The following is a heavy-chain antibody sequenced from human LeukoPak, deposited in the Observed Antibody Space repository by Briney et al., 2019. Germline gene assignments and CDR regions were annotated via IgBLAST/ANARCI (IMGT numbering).Heavy chain of an antibody. CDR1: GFTFSTYG. CDR2: IWYDGSIK. D-gene: IGHD6-19*01. Sequence: GRSLRLSCAASGFTFSTYGMHWVRQAPGKGPEWVAFIWYDGSIKYYADSVKGRFTISRDNSKNTLYLQMNSLRAGDTAVYYCAKVQYSSGWYDIDYWGQGTLVTVSS. V-gene: IGHV3-33*06. CDR3: AKVQYSSGWYDIDY. J-gene: IGHJ4*02.